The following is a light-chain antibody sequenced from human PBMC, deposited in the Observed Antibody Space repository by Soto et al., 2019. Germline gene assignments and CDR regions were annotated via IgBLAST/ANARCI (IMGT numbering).Light chain of an antibody. CDR2: DAS. CDR3: QQRSNWIFT. J-gene: IGKJ3*01. V-gene: IGKV3-11*01. Sequence: EIVLTQSPATLSLSPGERATLSCRASQSVSNSLAWYQQKPGQAPRLLIYDASSRATGIPARFSGSGSGTDFTLTISSLEPEDFAVYYCQQRSNWIFTFGPGTKVDV. CDR1: QSVSNS.